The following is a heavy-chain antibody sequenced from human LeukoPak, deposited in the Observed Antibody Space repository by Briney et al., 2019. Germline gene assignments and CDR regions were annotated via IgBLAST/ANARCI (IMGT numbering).Heavy chain of an antibody. J-gene: IGHJ4*02. CDR3: AKEGPTYYDFWSGYYKRGQYYFDY. CDR2: ISGSGGST. V-gene: IGHV3-23*01. CDR1: GFTFSSYA. D-gene: IGHD3-3*01. Sequence: GGSLRLSCAASGFTFSSYAMSWVRPAPGKGLEWVSAISGSGGSTYYADSVKGRFTISRDNSKNTLYLQMNSLRAEDTAVYYCAKEGPTYYDFWSGYYKRGQYYFDYWGQGTLVTVSS.